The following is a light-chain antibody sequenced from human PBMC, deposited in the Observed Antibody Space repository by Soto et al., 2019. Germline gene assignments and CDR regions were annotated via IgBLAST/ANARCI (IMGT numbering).Light chain of an antibody. CDR2: DAS. CDR3: QQYSHLIT. J-gene: IGKJ5*01. Sequence: IQMAQSPSTLAASVGGTVTLTCRASQRMSGWLAWHQQKLGKAPKLLIYDASNLETGVPSRFSGSGSGTDFTFTISSLQPEDIATYYCQQYSHLITFGQGTRLEIK. CDR1: QRMSGW. V-gene: IGKV1-5*01.